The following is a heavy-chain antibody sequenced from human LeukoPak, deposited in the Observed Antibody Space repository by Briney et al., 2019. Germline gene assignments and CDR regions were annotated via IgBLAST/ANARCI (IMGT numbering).Heavy chain of an antibody. CDR3: ARHSSSWYVSFDY. CDR2: IYYSGST. CDR1: GGSISNYY. D-gene: IGHD6-13*01. V-gene: IGHV4-59*01. J-gene: IGHJ4*01. Sequence: PSETLSLTCTVSGGSISNYYWSWIRQAPGKGLEWIAYIYYSGSTNYNPSLKSRVTIFVDTSKNQFSLKLYSVTAADTAVYYCARHSSSWYVSFDYWGHGVLVTVSS.